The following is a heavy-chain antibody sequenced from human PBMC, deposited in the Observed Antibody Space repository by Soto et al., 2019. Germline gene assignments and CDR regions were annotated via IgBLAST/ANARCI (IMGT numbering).Heavy chain of an antibody. V-gene: IGHV3-23*01. Sequence: GGSLRLSCAASGFTFSSYAMSWVRQAPGKGLEWVSAISGSGGSTYYADSVKGRFTISRDNSKNTLYLQMNSLRAEDTAVYYCAKDWYCSSTSCYVGPGSSYYYCMDVWGQGTTVTVSS. CDR2: ISGSGGST. CDR1: GFTFSSYA. J-gene: IGHJ6*02. CDR3: AKDWYCSSTSCYVGPGSSYYYCMDV. D-gene: IGHD2-2*01.